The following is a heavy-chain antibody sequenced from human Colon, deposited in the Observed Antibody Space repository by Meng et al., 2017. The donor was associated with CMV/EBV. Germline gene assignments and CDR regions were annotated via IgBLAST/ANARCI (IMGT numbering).Heavy chain of an antibody. Sequence: ASVKVSCKASGGTFNSLAISWVRQAPGQGLEWVGIINPSGGSTSYAQKFQGRVTMTRDTSTSTVYMELSSLRSEDTAVYYCARVGLGMVAVAYYWGQGTLVTVSS. CDR3: ARVGLGMVAVAYY. V-gene: IGHV1-46*02. J-gene: IGHJ4*02. D-gene: IGHD6-19*01. CDR2: INPSGGST. CDR1: GGTFNSLA.